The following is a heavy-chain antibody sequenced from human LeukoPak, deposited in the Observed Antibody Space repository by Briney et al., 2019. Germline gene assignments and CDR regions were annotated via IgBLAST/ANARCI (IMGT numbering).Heavy chain of an antibody. CDR1: GFTFSSYS. CDR3: ARDGTTVTTDY. Sequence: PGGSLRLSCAASGFTFSSYSMNWVRQAPGKGLEWVSSISSSSYIYYADSVKGRFTISRDNAKNSLYLQMNSLRAEDTAVYYCARDGTTVTTDYWGQGTLVTVSS. CDR2: ISSSSYI. V-gene: IGHV3-21*01. J-gene: IGHJ4*02. D-gene: IGHD4-17*01.